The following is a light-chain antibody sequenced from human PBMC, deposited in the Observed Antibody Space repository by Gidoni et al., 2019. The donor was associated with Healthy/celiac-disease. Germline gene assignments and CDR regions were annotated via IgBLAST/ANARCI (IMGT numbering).Light chain of an antibody. CDR3: QQYGGG. CDR2: GAS. Sequence: EIVLTQSPGTLSLSPGERATLSCRASQSVSSSYLAWYQQKPGQAPRLLIYGASSRATGIPDRFSGSGSGTDFTLTISRLEPEDFAVDYCQQYGGGFGPGTKVDIK. J-gene: IGKJ3*01. V-gene: IGKV3-20*01. CDR1: QSVSSSY.